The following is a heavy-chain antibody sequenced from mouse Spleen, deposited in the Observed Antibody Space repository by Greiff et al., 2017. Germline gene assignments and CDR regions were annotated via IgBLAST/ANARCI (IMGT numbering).Heavy chain of an antibody. D-gene: IGHD3-1*01. CDR3: ARWELGSFDY. J-gene: IGHJ2*01. CDR2: IDPSDSYT. V-gene: IGHV1-50*01. Sequence: QVQLQQPGAELVKPGASVKLSCKASGYTFTSYWMQWVKQRPGQGLEWIGEIDPSDSYTNYNQKFKGKATLTVDTSSSTAYMQLSSLTSEDSAVYYCARWELGSFDYWGQGTTLTVSS. CDR1: GYTFTSYW.